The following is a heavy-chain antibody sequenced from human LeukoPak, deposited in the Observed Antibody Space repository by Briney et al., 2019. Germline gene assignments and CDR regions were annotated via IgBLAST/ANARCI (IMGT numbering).Heavy chain of an antibody. V-gene: IGHV4-39*07. J-gene: IGHJ4*02. D-gene: IGHD3-10*01. CDR2: IYYSGTT. CDR1: GASISSSSYY. Sequence: SETLSLTCTVSGASISSSSYYWGWIRQPPGKGLEWIGSIYYSGTTYKNPSLKSRVTISVDTSKNQFSLRLSSVTAADTAVYYCARTRGFGELIRAFDYWGQGTLVTVSS. CDR3: ARTRGFGELIRAFDY.